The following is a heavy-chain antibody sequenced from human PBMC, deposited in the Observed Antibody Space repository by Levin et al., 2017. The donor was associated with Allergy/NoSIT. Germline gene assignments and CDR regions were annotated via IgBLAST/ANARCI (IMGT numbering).Heavy chain of an antibody. CDR1: GFTFSSYW. CDR2: INSDGSST. D-gene: IGHD3-16*01. CDR3: VRVDGGY. Sequence: GESLKISCAASGFTFSSYWMHWVRQAPGKGLVWVSRINSDGSSTFYADSVKGRFTISRDNAKNTLYLQMNSLSVEDTAVYYCVRVDGGYWGQGTLVTVSS. V-gene: IGHV3-74*01. J-gene: IGHJ4*02.